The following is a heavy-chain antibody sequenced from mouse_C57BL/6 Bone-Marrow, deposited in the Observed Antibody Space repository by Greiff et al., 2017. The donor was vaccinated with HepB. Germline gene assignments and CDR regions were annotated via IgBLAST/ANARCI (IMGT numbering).Heavy chain of an antibody. CDR2: INPGSGGT. D-gene: IGHD1-1*01. CDR3: AGGDGSSYGFAY. J-gene: IGHJ3*01. V-gene: IGHV1-54*01. CDR1: GYAFTNYL. Sequence: QVQLQQSGAELVRPGPSVKVSCKASGYAFTNYLIEWVKQRPGQGLEWIGVINPGSGGTNYNEKFKGKATLTADKSSSTAYMQLSSLTSEDSAVYFCAGGDGSSYGFAYWGQGTLVTVSA.